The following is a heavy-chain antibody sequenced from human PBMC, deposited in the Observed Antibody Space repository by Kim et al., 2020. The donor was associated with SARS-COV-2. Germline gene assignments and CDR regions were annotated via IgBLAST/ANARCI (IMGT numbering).Heavy chain of an antibody. J-gene: IGHJ4*02. V-gene: IGHV4-34*01. CDR2: INHSGST. D-gene: IGHD6-13*01. CDR1: GGSFSGYY. Sequence: SETLSLTCAVYGGSFSGYYWSWIRQPPGKGLEWIGEINHSGSTNYNPSLKSRVTISVDTSKNQFSLKLSSVTAADTAVYYCARVVAAAEYWGQGTLVTVS. CDR3: ARVVAAAEY.